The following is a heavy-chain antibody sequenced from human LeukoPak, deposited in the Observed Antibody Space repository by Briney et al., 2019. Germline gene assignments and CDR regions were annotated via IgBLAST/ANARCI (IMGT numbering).Heavy chain of an antibody. CDR1: GFTFDDYG. J-gene: IGHJ4*02. CDR2: IKEDGSEK. CDR3: ARDWSDGFDY. D-gene: IGHD3-3*01. Sequence: GGSLRLSCAASGFTFDDYGMSWVRQAPGKGLEWVASIKEDGSEKYYVDSVKGRFTISRDNAKNSVYVQMNNLRAEDTAVYYCARDWSDGFDYWGQGTLVTVSS. V-gene: IGHV3-7*01.